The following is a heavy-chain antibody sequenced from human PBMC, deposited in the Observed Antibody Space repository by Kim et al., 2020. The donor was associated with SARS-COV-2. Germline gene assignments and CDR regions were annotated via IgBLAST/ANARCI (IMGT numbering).Heavy chain of an antibody. CDR1: GGSFSGYY. V-gene: IGHV4-34*01. CDR3: ARAGAGYYSSGYWNNYYYYGMDV. CDR2: INHSGST. D-gene: IGHD3-22*01. J-gene: IGHJ6*02. Sequence: SETLSLTCAVYGGSFSGYYWSWIRQPPGKGLEWIGEINHSGSTNYNPSLKSRVTISVDTSKNQFSLKLSSVTAADTAVYYCARAGAGYYSSGYWNNYYYYGMDVWGQGTTVTVSS.